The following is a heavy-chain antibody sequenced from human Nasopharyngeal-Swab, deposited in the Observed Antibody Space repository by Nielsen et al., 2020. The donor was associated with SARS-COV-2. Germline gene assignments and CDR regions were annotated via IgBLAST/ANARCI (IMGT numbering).Heavy chain of an antibody. D-gene: IGHD3-10*01. CDR3: AKDSGPVLLWFGELYPFDY. CDR1: GFTFSDYY. Sequence: GGSLRLSCAASGFTFSDYYMSWIRQAPGKGLEWVAVISYDGSNKYYADSVKGRFTISRDNSKNTLYLQMNSLRAEDTAVYYCAKDSGPVLLWFGELYPFDYWGQGTLVTVSS. J-gene: IGHJ4*02. V-gene: IGHV3-30*18. CDR2: ISYDGSNK.